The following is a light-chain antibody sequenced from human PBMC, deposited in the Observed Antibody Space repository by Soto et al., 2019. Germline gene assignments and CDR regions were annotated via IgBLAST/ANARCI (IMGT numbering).Light chain of an antibody. CDR1: QSIHDY. CDR2: TAS. V-gene: IGKV1-39*01. J-gene: IGKJ4*01. CDR3: QQTFSSPLT. Sequence: DIQMTQSPSSLSASLGDRVTIXXRASQSIHDYLSGDQQKSGTAPHSXRVTASTLARLGPSMFSGSGSVTDFTLTSSGLQPEDFATYLCQQTFSSPLTFGGGTKVDIK.